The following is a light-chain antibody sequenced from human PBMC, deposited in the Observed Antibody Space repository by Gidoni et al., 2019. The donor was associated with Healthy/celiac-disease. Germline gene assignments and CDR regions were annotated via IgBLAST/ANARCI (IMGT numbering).Light chain of an antibody. V-gene: IGKV1-33*01. Sequence: DIQMTQSPSSLSASVGDRVTITCQASQDISNYLNWYQQKPGKAPKLLIYDASNLETGVPSRFSGSGSGTDFTFTISSLQPEDIATYYCRQYDNPSITFSQGTRLEIK. CDR3: RQYDNPSIT. J-gene: IGKJ5*01. CDR2: DAS. CDR1: QDISNY.